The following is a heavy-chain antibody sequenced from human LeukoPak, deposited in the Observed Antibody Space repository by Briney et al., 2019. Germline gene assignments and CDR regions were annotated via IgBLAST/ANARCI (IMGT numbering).Heavy chain of an antibody. J-gene: IGHJ4*02. CDR2: IYYSGST. Sequence: PSETLSLTCTVSGGSISSYYWSWIRQPPGKGLEWIGYIYYSGSTNYNPSLKSRVTISVDTSKNQFSLKLSSVTAADTAVYYCARKSWVGIAAAGHFDYWGQGTLVTVSS. V-gene: IGHV4-59*01. CDR3: ARKSWVGIAAAGHFDY. CDR1: GGSISSYY. D-gene: IGHD6-13*01.